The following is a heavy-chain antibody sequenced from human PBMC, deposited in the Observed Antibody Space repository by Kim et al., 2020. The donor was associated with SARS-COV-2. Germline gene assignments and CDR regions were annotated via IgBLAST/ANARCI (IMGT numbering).Heavy chain of an antibody. CDR3: ARGLGSGSYYGV. J-gene: IGHJ4*02. V-gene: IGHV1-46*03. Sequence: TYAQNFQGRATMTRDTSTSTVYMALSSLTSEDTAVYYCARGLGSGSYYGVWGQGTLVTVSS. D-gene: IGHD1-26*01.